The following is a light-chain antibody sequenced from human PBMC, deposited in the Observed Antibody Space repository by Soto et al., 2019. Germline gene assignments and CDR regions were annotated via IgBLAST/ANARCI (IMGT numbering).Light chain of an antibody. CDR3: QQSYSTPPEYT. Sequence: DIQMTQSPSSLSASVGDRVTITCRAGQSISSYLNWYQQKPGKAPKLLIYAASNLQSGVPSRFSVSGSGTDFTLTISSLQPGDSATYYCQQSYSTPPEYTFGQGTKLEIK. V-gene: IGKV1-39*01. J-gene: IGKJ2*01. CDR1: QSISSY. CDR2: AAS.